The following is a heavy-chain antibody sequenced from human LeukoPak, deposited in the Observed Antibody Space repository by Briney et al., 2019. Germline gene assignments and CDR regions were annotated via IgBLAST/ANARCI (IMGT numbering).Heavy chain of an antibody. Sequence: GGSLRLSCAASGFTFSSYAMSWVRQAPGKGLEWVSAISGSGGSTYYADSVKGRFTISRDNSKNTLYLQMNSLRAEDTAVYYCAKGRNPRSNYYYMDVWGKGTTVTVSS. CDR2: ISGSGGST. V-gene: IGHV3-23*01. CDR1: GFTFSSYA. CDR3: AKGRNPRSNYYYMDV. J-gene: IGHJ6*03.